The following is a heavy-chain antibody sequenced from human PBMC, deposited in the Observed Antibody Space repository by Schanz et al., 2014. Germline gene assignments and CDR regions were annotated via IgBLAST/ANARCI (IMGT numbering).Heavy chain of an antibody. D-gene: IGHD2-8*01. J-gene: IGHJ3*02. CDR3: ARLGRMGAFDI. Sequence: QVHLVESGGGLVKPGGSLRLSCAASGFTFSDYYMTWIRQAPGKGLEWVSYINGGGETTYYADSVRGRFTISRDNAKKSLFLQMNSLRAEDTAVYYCARLGRMGAFDIWGQGTMVTVSS. V-gene: IGHV3-11*04. CDR2: INGGGETT. CDR1: GFTFSDYY.